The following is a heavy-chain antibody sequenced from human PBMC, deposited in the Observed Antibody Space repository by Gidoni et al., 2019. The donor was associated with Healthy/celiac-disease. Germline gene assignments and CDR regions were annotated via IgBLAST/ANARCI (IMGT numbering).Heavy chain of an antibody. D-gene: IGHD3-22*01. J-gene: IGHJ4*02. CDR1: GFTFSSYW. CDR2: IKQDGSEK. Sequence: EVQLVESGGGLVQPGGSLRLSCAASGFTFSSYWMSWVRQAPGKGLEWVANIKQDGSEKYYVDSVKGRFTISRDNAKNSLYLQMNSLRAEDTAVYYCARDQGGMIVVVPGDYWGQGTLVTVSS. V-gene: IGHV3-7*01. CDR3: ARDQGGMIVVVPGDY.